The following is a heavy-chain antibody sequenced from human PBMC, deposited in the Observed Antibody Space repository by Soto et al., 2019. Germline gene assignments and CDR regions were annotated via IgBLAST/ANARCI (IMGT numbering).Heavy chain of an antibody. CDR1: GGTFSSYA. CDR3: AREKGYSGYGSYDY. V-gene: IGHV1-69*01. CDR2: IIPIFGTA. Sequence: QVQLVQSGAEVQKPGSSVKVSCKASGGTFSSYAISWVRQAPGQGLEWMGGIIPIFGTANYAQKFQGRITNTADESTSTAYMELSSLSAEDTALYYCAREKGYSGYGSYDYWGQGTLVTFSS. D-gene: IGHD5-12*01. J-gene: IGHJ4*02.